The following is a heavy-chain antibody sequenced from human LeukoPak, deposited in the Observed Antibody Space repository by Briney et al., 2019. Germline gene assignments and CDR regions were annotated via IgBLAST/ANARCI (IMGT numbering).Heavy chain of an antibody. D-gene: IGHD2-21*02. CDR3: VREDTPATANY. CDR2: ISGGGDIT. Sequence: GGSLRLSCAASGVTLSTYAMSWARQAPGKGLEWVSAISGGGDITYYADSVTGRFTISRDNSKDTLFLQMHSLRPGDTAVYYCVREDTPATANYWGQGTLVTISS. V-gene: IGHV3-23*01. J-gene: IGHJ4*02. CDR1: GVTLSTYA.